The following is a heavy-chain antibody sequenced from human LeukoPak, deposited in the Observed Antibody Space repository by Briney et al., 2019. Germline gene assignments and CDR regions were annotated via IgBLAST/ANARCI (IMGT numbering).Heavy chain of an antibody. D-gene: IGHD6-13*01. Sequence: RASVTVSCKTSGYSFSNYGIVWVRQAPGQGLDGMGWISAKNGNTKNSQKVQGRVTITTDSSTSIAYLDLRSLRSDDTAVYYCARASDISWPFENWGQGTLVTVSS. V-gene: IGHV1-18*01. CDR1: GYSFSNYG. CDR3: ARASDISWPFEN. CDR2: ISAKNGNT. J-gene: IGHJ4*02.